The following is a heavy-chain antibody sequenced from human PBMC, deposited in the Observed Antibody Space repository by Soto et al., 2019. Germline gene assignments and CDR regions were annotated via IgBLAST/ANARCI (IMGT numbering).Heavy chain of an antibody. Sequence: QVQLVESGGGVVQPGRSLRLSCAASGFTFSSYGMNWVRQAPGKGLEWVAVISYDGSNKYYADSVKGRFTISRDNSKNTRHLHMISLRAEDEAGDYCGVVQAARYDYYYGMDVWGQGTTVTVSS. CDR3: GVVQAARYDYYYGMDV. CDR2: ISYDGSNK. CDR1: GFTFSSYG. J-gene: IGHJ6*02. D-gene: IGHD2-2*01. V-gene: IGHV3-30*03.